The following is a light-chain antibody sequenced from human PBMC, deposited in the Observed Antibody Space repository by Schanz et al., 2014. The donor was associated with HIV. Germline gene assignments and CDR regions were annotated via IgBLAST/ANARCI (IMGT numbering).Light chain of an antibody. CDR1: SSDVGGYNY. CDR3: SSYTSSSTGV. V-gene: IGLV2-14*01. CDR2: DVS. J-gene: IGLJ1*01. Sequence: QSALTQPASVSGSPGQSITISCTGTSSDVGGYNYVSWYQQHLGKAPKLMIYDVSNRPSGVSNRFSGSKSGNTASLTISGLQAEDEADYYCSSYTSSSTGVFGTGTKLTVL.